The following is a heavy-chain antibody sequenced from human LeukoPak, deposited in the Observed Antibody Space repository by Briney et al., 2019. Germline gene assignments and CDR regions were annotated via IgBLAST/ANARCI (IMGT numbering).Heavy chain of an antibody. CDR1: GFTFSSYA. Sequence: GGSLRLSCAASGFTFSSYAMSWVRQAPGKGLEWVSAISGGGGSTYYADSVKGRFTISRDNSKNTLYLQMNSLRAEDAAVYYCAKPSVGGYYDSSGYYFDYWGQGTLVTVSS. CDR3: AKPSVGGYYDSSGYYFDY. J-gene: IGHJ4*02. CDR2: ISGGGGST. V-gene: IGHV3-23*01. D-gene: IGHD3-22*01.